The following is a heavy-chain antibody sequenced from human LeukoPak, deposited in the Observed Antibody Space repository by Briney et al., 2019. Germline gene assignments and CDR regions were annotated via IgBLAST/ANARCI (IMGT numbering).Heavy chain of an antibody. CDR2: IYPGDSDT. CDR3: ARLPSGRAVDRNDWFDP. Sequence: GESLKISCKGSGYSFTSYWIGWVRQMPGKGLEWMGIIYPGDSDTRYSPSFQGQVTISADKSISTAYLQWSSLKASDTAMYYCARLPSGRAVDRNDWFDPWGQGTLVTVSS. D-gene: IGHD6-19*01. CDR1: GYSFTSYW. J-gene: IGHJ5*02. V-gene: IGHV5-51*01.